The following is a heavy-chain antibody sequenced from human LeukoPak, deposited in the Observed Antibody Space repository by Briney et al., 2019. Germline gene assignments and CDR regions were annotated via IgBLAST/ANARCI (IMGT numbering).Heavy chain of an antibody. V-gene: IGHV3-30-3*01. D-gene: IGHD3/OR15-3a*01. Sequence: GGSLRLSCAASGFSFSTYTMHWVRQAPGKGPEWVAVLWYDGSQKHYADSVKGRFTVSRDNAKNTFFLQMRSLRVEDTAVYYCARDRDWDPWGQGTLVTVSS. CDR3: ARDRDWDP. CDR1: GFSFSTYT. J-gene: IGHJ5*02. CDR2: LWYDGSQK.